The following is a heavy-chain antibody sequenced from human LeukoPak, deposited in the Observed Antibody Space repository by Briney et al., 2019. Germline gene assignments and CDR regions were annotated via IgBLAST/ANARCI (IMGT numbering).Heavy chain of an antibody. D-gene: IGHD3-22*01. V-gene: IGHV1-2*02. J-gene: IGHJ4*02. CDR1: GYTFTGYY. CDR2: INPNSGGT. Sequence: ASVKVSCKASGYTFTGYYMHWVRQAPGQGLEWMGWINPNSGGTNYAQKFQGRVTMTRDTSISTAYMELSRLRSDDTAVYYCARDFAPYYYDSSGFVFDYWGQGTLVTVSS. CDR3: ARDFAPYYYDSSGFVFDY.